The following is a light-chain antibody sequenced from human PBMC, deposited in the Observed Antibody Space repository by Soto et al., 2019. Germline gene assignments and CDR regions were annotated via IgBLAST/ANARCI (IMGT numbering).Light chain of an antibody. Sequence: EIVLTQSPGTLSLSPGERATLSCRASQSVSSSYLAWYQQKPGQAPRLLIYGASSRATGIPDRFSGSGSGTVFTITISILEPEYVALYCCQHDGSSPNTFGQGTKLEIK. CDR2: GAS. CDR1: QSVSSSY. J-gene: IGKJ2*01. CDR3: QHDGSSPNT. V-gene: IGKV3-20*01.